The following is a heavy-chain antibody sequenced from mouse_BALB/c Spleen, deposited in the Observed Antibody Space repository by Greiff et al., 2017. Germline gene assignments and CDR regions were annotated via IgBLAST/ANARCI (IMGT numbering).Heavy chain of an antibody. D-gene: IGHD2-3*01. Sequence: EVKLVESGPGLVKPSQSLSLTCTVTGYSITSDYAWNWIRQFPGNKLEWMGYISYSGSTSYNPSLKSRISITRDTSKNQFFLQLNSVTTEDTATYYCARGWLLRDAMDYWGQGTSVTVSS. CDR1: GYSITSDYA. J-gene: IGHJ4*01. CDR3: ARGWLLRDAMDY. V-gene: IGHV3-2*02. CDR2: ISYSGST.